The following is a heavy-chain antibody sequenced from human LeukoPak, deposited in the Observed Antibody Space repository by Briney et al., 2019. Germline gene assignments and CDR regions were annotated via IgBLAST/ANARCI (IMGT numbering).Heavy chain of an antibody. D-gene: IGHD3-22*01. Sequence: SETLTLTCTVSDGSISSYYRSWIRQPAGKGLEWIGRIYTSGSTNYNPSLKSRVTMSLDTSKNQFSLKLSSVTAADTAVYYCARDHYYDSSGYTFRHWGQGTLVTVSS. CDR2: IYTSGST. V-gene: IGHV4-4*07. CDR1: DGSISSYY. CDR3: ARDHYYDSSGYTFRH. J-gene: IGHJ1*01.